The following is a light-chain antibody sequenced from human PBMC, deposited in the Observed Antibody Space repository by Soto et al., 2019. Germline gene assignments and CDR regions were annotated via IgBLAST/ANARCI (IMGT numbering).Light chain of an antibody. CDR3: CLYAVTFYV. J-gene: IGLJ1*01. Sequence: QSVLTQPRSVSGSPGQSVTISCTGTSSDVGSYYFVSWYQQHPGKAPKIMIFDVSERPSGVPDRFSGSKSGNTASLTISGLQAEDEADYYCCLYAVTFYVFGTGTKVTVL. CDR1: SSDVGSYYF. CDR2: DVS. V-gene: IGLV2-11*01.